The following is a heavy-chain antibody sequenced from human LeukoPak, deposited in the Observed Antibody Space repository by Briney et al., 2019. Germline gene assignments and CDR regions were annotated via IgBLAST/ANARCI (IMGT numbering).Heavy chain of an antibody. CDR3: ARSVAGPDAFDI. J-gene: IGHJ3*02. Sequence: SETLSLTCSVSGGSISSGSYYWSWIRQPAGKGLEWIGRIYTSGSTNYNPSLKSRVTISGDTSKNQFSLKLSSVTAVDTAVYYCARSVAGPDAFDIWGQGTMVTVSS. D-gene: IGHD6-19*01. V-gene: IGHV4-61*02. CDR1: GGSISSGSYY. CDR2: IYTSGST.